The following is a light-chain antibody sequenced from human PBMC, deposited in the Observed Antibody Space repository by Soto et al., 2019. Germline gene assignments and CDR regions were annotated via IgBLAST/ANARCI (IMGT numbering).Light chain of an antibody. V-gene: IGKV3-20*01. Sequence: ENVLTHSPGPLSVSPGERATLSCRASQSVITSYLAWYQQRPGQAPRLLTYGASSRATGIPDRFSGSGSGTDFTLAISRLEPEAFAVYYCQQYDSSPTFGGGTKVEIK. CDR1: QSVITSY. J-gene: IGKJ4*01. CDR3: QQYDSSPT. CDR2: GAS.